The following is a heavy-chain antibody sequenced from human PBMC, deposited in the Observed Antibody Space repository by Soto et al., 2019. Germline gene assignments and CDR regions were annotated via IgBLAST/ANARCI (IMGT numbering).Heavy chain of an antibody. J-gene: IGHJ4*02. Sequence: GGSLRLSCAASGFTISSYWMSWVRQAPGKGLQWVANIRPDGSEQFYVDSVKGRFSISRDNAKNSLYLQMNSLRAEDTAVYYCASNSDYRFDFWGQGALVTVSS. CDR2: IRPDGSEQ. CDR1: GFTISSYW. CDR3: ASNSDYRFDF. V-gene: IGHV3-7*01. D-gene: IGHD3-16*01.